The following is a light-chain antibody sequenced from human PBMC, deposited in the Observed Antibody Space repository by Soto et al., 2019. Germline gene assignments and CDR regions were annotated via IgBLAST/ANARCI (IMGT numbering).Light chain of an antibody. CDR3: GSYAGSDTFV. CDR2: GVN. Sequence: QSALTQPASVSGSPGQSITITCTGTSSDIYAYNYVSWYQQHPGKAPKVVTSGVNIRPSGVSSRFSGSKSGNTASLTISGLQAEDEAEYFCGSYAGSDTFVFGTGTKVTVL. J-gene: IGLJ1*01. V-gene: IGLV2-14*01. CDR1: SSDIYAYNY.